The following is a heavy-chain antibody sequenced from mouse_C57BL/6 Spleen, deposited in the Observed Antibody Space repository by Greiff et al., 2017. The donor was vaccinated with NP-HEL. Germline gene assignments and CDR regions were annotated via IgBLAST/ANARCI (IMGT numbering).Heavy chain of an antibody. V-gene: IGHV5-17*01. J-gene: IGHJ3*01. Sequence: VQLKESGGGLVKPGGSLKLSCAASGFTFSDYGMHWVRQAPEKGLEWVAYISSGSSTIYYADTVKGRFTISRDNAKNTLFLQMTSLRSEDTAMYYGARTDYSNYFAYWGQGTLVTVSA. CDR1: GFTFSDYG. D-gene: IGHD2-5*01. CDR3: ARTDYSNYFAY. CDR2: ISSGSSTI.